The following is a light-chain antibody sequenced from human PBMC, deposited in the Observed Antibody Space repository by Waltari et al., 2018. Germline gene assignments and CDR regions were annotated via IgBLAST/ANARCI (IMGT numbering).Light chain of an antibody. CDR3: QQYTDSPLT. CDR1: QTINSGF. Sequence: EIVLTQSPGTLSLSPGAGATLSCRASQTINSGFLAWYQRRPGQAPRLLIYGASTRATGIPDRFSGSGSGTDFTLTIRRLEPEDFAVYYCQQYTDSPLTFGQGTKVEI. CDR2: GAS. J-gene: IGKJ1*01. V-gene: IGKV3-20*01.